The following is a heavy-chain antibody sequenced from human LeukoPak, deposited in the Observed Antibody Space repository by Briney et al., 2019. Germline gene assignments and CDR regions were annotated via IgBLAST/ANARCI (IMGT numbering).Heavy chain of an antibody. Sequence: ASVTVSCKASGYTFTSYDINWVRQAAGQGLEWMGWMNPNSGNTVYAQKFQGRVTMTRNTSISTAYMELSSLRSEDTAVYYCARDAWFDPWGQGTLVTVSS. CDR1: GYTFTSYD. J-gene: IGHJ5*02. CDR3: ARDAWFDP. CDR2: MNPNSGNT. V-gene: IGHV1-8*01.